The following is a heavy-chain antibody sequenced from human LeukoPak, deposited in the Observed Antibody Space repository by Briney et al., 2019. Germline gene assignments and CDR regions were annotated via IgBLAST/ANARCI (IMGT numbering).Heavy chain of an antibody. CDR2: IYYSGST. CDR1: GGPISSYY. Sequence: SETLSLTCTVSGGPISSYYWSWIRQPPGKGLEWIGYIYYSGSTNYNPSLKSRVTISVDTSKNQFSLKLSSVTAADTAVYYCARGSPGPDYWGQGTLVTVSS. V-gene: IGHV4-59*01. CDR3: ARGSPGPDY. J-gene: IGHJ4*02. D-gene: IGHD3-10*01.